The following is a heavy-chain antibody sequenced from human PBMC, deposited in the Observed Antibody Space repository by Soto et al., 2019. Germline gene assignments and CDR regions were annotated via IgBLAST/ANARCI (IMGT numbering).Heavy chain of an antibody. CDR1: GGSVSSGSYY. CDR3: AREVEYYDSSSPPY. V-gene: IGHV4-61*01. D-gene: IGHD3-22*01. J-gene: IGHJ4*02. CDR2: IYYSGST. Sequence: QVQLQESGPGLVKPSETLSLTCTVSGGSVSSGSYYWSWIRQPPGKGLEWIGYIYYSGSTNYNPSLKKRVTISVDTSKNQFALKLGSVTAADTAVYYCAREVEYYDSSSPPYWGQGTLVTVSS.